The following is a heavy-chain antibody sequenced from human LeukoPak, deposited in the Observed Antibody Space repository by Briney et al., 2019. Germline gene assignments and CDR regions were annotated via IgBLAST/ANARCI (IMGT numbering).Heavy chain of an antibody. V-gene: IGHV1-18*01. D-gene: IGHD3-22*01. CDR2: ISTYNGNT. J-gene: IGHJ4*02. Sequence: GASVKVSCKASGYTFTDYGISWVRQAPGQGLEWMGWISTYNGNTNYARKLQGRVAMTTDTSTSTAYMELRSLRSDDTAVYYCARDCDRSGYYCYWGQGTLVTVSS. CDR3: ARDCDRSGYYCY. CDR1: GYTFTDYG.